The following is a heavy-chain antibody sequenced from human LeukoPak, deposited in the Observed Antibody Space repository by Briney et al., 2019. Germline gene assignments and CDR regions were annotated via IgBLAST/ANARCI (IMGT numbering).Heavy chain of an antibody. J-gene: IGHJ4*02. Sequence: ASVKVSCKASGYTFTSYGISWVRQAPGQGLKWMGWISACNGNTNYAQKLQGRVTMTTDTSTSTAYMELKSLRSDDTAVYYCARVSHSSERYDYWGQGTLVTVST. CDR1: GYTFTSYG. CDR2: ISACNGNT. D-gene: IGHD6-25*01. CDR3: ARVSHSSERYDY. V-gene: IGHV1-18*01.